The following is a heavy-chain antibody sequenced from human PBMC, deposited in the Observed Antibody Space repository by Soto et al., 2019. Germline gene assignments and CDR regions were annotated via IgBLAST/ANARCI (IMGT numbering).Heavy chain of an antibody. D-gene: IGHD3-22*01. Sequence: SETLSLTCTVSGGSISSYYWSWIRQPPGKGLEWIGYIYYSGSTNYNPSLKSRVTISVDTSKNQFSLKLSSVTAADTAVYYCARVGYYESYGMDVWGQGTTVTVSS. V-gene: IGHV4-59*01. CDR2: IYYSGST. CDR1: GGSISSYY. CDR3: ARVGYYESYGMDV. J-gene: IGHJ6*02.